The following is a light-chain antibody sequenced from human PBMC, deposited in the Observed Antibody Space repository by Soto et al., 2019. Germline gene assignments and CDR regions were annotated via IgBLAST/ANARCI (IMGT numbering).Light chain of an antibody. V-gene: IGLV1-44*01. CDR1: DSNIGSTA. CDR3: AAWDDDLHVWL. Sequence: QSVLTQPPSVSATPGQGVTLSCSGGDSNIGSTAVNWYQQLPGTAPKLLIYSSNQRPSVVPDRISGSKSGTSASLAISGLQSEDEADYYCAAWDDDLHVWLFGGGTKVTVL. CDR2: SSN. J-gene: IGLJ3*02.